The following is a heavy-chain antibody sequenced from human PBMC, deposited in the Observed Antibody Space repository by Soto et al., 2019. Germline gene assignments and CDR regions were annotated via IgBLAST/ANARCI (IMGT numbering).Heavy chain of an antibody. J-gene: IGHJ6*02. V-gene: IGHV1-69*01. D-gene: IGHD2-2*01. Sequence: QVQLVQSGAEVQKPGSSVKVSCKASGGTFSSYAISWVRQAPGQGLEWMGGIIPIFGTANYAQKFQGRVTITADESTSTAYMELSSLRSEDTAVYYCARADIVVVPAASYYYYYGMDVWGQGTTVTVSS. CDR2: IIPIFGTA. CDR1: GGTFSSYA. CDR3: ARADIVVVPAASYYYYYGMDV.